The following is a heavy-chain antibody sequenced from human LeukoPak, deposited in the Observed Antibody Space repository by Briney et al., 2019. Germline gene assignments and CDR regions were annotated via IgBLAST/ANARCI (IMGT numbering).Heavy chain of an antibody. CDR1: GFTVSSNY. CDR3: ARDRSGSSSVDDAFDI. D-gene: IGHD1-26*01. V-gene: IGHV3-21*01. Sequence: TGGSLRLSCAASGFTVSSNYMNWVRQAPGKGLEWVAYINVITGYIYYADSLKGRFTISRDNAKKSLFLEMNSLRVEDTAVYYCARDRSGSSSVDDAFDIWGQGIMVTVSS. CDR2: INVITGYI. J-gene: IGHJ3*02.